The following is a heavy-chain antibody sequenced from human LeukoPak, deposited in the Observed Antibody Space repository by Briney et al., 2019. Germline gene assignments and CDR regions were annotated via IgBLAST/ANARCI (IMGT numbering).Heavy chain of an antibody. J-gene: IGHJ4*02. CDR2: IYYSGST. CDR3: ARFPPSLLWFGESNQQPSAETLDY. Sequence: SETLSLACTVSGGSISSGGYYWSWIRQHPGKGLEWIGYIYYSGSTYYNPSLKSRVTISVDTSKNQFSLKLSSVTAADTAVYYCARFPPSLLWFGESNQQPSAETLDYWGQGTLVTVSS. D-gene: IGHD3-10*01. CDR1: GGSISSGGYY. V-gene: IGHV4-31*03.